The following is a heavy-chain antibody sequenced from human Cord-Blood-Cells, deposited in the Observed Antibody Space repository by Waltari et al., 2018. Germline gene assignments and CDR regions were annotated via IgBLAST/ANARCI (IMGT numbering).Heavy chain of an antibody. V-gene: IGHV5-51*01. Sequence: EVQLVQSGEEVKKPGESLKISCKGSGYSFTSYWIGWLRQMPGKGLEWMGIIYPGDSDTRYSPSFQGQVTISADKSISTAYLQWSSLKASDTAMYYCATLRAESSSSIYWYFDLWGRGTLVTVSS. CDR2: IYPGDSDT. D-gene: IGHD6-6*01. CDR1: GYSFTSYW. CDR3: ATLRAESSSSIYWYFDL. J-gene: IGHJ2*01.